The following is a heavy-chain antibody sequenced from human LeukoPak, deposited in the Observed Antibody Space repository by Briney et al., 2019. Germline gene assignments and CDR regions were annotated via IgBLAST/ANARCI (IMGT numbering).Heavy chain of an antibody. D-gene: IGHD3-16*01. CDR1: GFIFSSYH. CDR2: LSYDGSNK. Sequence: GGSLRLSCTASGFIFSSYHMHWVRQAPGKGLEGGAVLSYDGSNKYYAGSAKGRFTISRDNSENTLYLQMNSLRAEDTAVYYCATGGFRNPPVDYWGQGTLVTVSS. J-gene: IGHJ4*02. V-gene: IGHV3-30*01. CDR3: ATGGFRNPPVDY.